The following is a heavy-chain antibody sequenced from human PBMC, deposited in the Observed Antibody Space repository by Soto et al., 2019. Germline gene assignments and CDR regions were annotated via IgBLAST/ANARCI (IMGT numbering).Heavy chain of an antibody. CDR2: IHHSGST. CDR3: ARDTGTYPYYFDY. V-gene: IGHV4-30-4*01. CDR1: GGSISIGENF. D-gene: IGHD1-26*01. Sequence: SETLSLTCTVSGGSISIGENFWNCIRQSPGKGLEWIGYIHHSGSTYYNPSLKSRLTISVDTSKNQISLKLNSVTAADTAVYYCARDTGTYPYYFDYWGQGTLVTVSS. J-gene: IGHJ4*02.